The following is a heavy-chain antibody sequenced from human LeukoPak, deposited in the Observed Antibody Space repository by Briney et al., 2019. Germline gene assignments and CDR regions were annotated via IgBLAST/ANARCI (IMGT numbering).Heavy chain of an antibody. D-gene: IGHD5-18*01. V-gene: IGHV3-74*01. Sequence: GGSLRPSCAASGFTFVSYWMHWVRQAPGKGLVWVSRINGYGSSTDFADSVKGRFTISRDNAKNTLYLQMNSLRAEDTAVYYCARDAPGNTALDYWGQGTLVTVSS. CDR3: ARDAPGNTALDY. CDR1: GFTFVSYW. CDR2: INGYGSST. J-gene: IGHJ4*02.